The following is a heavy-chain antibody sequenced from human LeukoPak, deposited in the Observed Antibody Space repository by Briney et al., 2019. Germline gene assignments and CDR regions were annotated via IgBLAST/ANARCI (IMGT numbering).Heavy chain of an antibody. CDR2: IGGRKNYI. D-gene: IGHD1-26*01. Sequence: PGGSLRLSCAASGFTFNSYSMNWVRQSPGKGLEWVSSIGGRKNYIDYADTMKGRFTTSRDNTRKSLYLQMNNLRAEDTAVYYCARAPLGGSYDYWGQGTLVTVSS. CDR1: GFTFNSYS. J-gene: IGHJ4*02. V-gene: IGHV3-21*01. CDR3: ARAPLGGSYDY.